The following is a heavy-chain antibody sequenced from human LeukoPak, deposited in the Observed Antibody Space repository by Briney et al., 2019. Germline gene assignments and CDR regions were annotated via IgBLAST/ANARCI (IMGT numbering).Heavy chain of an antibody. V-gene: IGHV3-23*01. D-gene: IGHD6-19*01. CDR2: ISGSGGST. CDR1: GFTFSSYA. Sequence: PGGSLRLSCAASGFTFSSYAMSWVRQAPGKGLEWVSAISGSGGSTYYADSVKGRFTISRDNSKNTLYLQMNSLRAEDTAIYYCAKVIRPIALATWDSWGQGTLVTVSS. J-gene: IGHJ4*02. CDR3: AKVIRPIALATWDS.